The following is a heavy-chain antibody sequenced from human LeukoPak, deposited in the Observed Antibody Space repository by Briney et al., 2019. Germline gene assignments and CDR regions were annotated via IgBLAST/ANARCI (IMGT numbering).Heavy chain of an antibody. Sequence: ASVKVSCKASGYTFTGYYMHWVRQAPGQGLEWMGWINPNSGGTNYAQKFQGRVTMTRDTSISTAYMELSRLRSDDTAVYYCARGTTEDGNWFDPWGQGTLVTVSS. D-gene: IGHD2/OR15-2a*01. CDR2: INPNSGGT. CDR1: GYTFTGYY. V-gene: IGHV1-2*02. J-gene: IGHJ5*02. CDR3: ARGTTEDGNWFDP.